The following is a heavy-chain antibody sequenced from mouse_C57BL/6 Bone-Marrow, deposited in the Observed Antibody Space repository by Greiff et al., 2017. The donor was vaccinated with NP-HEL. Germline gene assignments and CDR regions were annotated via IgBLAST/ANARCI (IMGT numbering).Heavy chain of an antibody. D-gene: IGHD1-1*01. Sequence: VQLQQPGAELVKPGASVKLSCKASGYTFTSYWMHWVKQRPGRGLEWIGRIDPNSGGTKYNEKFKSKATLTVDKPSSTAYMPLSSLTSEDSAVYDCARSMVFITTVVAAHYYAMDYWGQGTSVTVSS. J-gene: IGHJ4*01. CDR3: ARSMVFITTVVAAHYYAMDY. V-gene: IGHV1-72*01. CDR2: IDPNSGGT. CDR1: GYTFTSYW.